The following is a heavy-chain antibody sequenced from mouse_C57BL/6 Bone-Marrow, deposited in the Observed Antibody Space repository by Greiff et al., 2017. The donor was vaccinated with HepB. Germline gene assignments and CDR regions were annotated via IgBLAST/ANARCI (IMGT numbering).Heavy chain of an antibody. J-gene: IGHJ4*01. CDR1: GYAFSSYW. V-gene: IGHV1-82*01. Sequence: VQLQQSGPELVKPGASVKISCKASGYAFSSYWMHWVKQRPGKGLEWIGRIYPGDGDTKYNGKFKGKATLTADKSSSTAYMQLSSLTSEDSAVYFCARPPGDDYYAMDYWGQGTSVTVSS. CDR3: ARPPGDDYYAMDY. D-gene: IGHD2-13*01. CDR2: IYPGDGDT.